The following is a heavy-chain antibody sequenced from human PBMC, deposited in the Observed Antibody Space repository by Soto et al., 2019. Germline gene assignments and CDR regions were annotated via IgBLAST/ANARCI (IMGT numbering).Heavy chain of an antibody. CDR2: ISSSSSYI. D-gene: IGHD1-7*01. CDR1: GFTFSRYS. Sequence: EVQLVESGGGLVKPGGSLRLSCAASGFTFSRYSMNWVRQAPGKGLEWVSSISSSSSYIYYADSVKGRFTITRDNAKNSLYLQMNSLRAEDTAVYYCARVVEGTTYYYDYMDVWGKGTTVTVSS. J-gene: IGHJ6*03. CDR3: ARVVEGTTYYYDYMDV. V-gene: IGHV3-21*01.